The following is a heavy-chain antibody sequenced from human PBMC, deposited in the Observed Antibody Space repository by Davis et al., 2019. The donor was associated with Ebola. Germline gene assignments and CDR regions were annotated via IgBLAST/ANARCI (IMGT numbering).Heavy chain of an antibody. V-gene: IGHV4-59*01. CDR1: GGSISSYY. CDR3: ARAHGNWKRTYYYYGMDV. CDR2: IYYSGST. J-gene: IGHJ6*02. D-gene: IGHD1-1*01. Sequence: MPSETLSLTCTVSGGSISSYYRSWIRQPPGKGLEWIGYIYYSGSTNYNPSLKSRVTISVDTSKNQFSLKLSSVTAADTAVYYCARAHGNWKRTYYYYGMDVWGQGTTVTVSS.